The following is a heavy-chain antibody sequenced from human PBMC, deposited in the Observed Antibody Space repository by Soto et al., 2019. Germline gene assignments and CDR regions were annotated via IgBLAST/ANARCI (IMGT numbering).Heavy chain of an antibody. CDR3: ARLSRSSIAARPVSYYMDV. V-gene: IGHV4-59*01. CDR1: GGSISSYY. D-gene: IGHD6-6*01. J-gene: IGHJ6*03. CDR2: IYYSGST. Sequence: SETLSLTCTVSGGSISSYYWSWIRQPPGKGLEWIGYIYYSGSTNYNPSLKSRVTISVDTSKNQFSLKLSSVTAADTAVYYCARLSRSSIAARPVSYYMDVWGKGTTVTVSS.